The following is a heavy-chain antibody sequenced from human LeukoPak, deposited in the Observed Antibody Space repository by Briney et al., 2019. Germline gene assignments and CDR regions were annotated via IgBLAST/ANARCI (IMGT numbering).Heavy chain of an antibody. V-gene: IGHV4-4*07. J-gene: IGHJ1*01. D-gene: IGHD2-2*01. Sequence: SETLSLTCTVSGGSTSSNYYWSWIRQPAGKGLEYIGRIYNSGITNYNPSLKSRVTISVDTSKNQFSLKLSSVTAADTAVYYCARDSRVGYCSSTSCYKYFQHWGQGTLVTVSS. CDR2: IYNSGIT. CDR1: GGSTSSNYY. CDR3: ARDSRVGYCSSTSCYKYFQH.